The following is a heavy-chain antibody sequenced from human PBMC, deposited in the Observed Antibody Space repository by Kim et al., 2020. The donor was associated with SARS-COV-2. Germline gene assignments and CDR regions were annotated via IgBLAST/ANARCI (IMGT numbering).Heavy chain of an antibody. V-gene: IGHV4-39*01. D-gene: IGHD6-6*01. J-gene: IGHJ6*02. CDR3: ARRQLAGVYYYYYGMDV. Sequence: LKSRVTISVDTSKNQFSLKLSSVTAADTAVYYCARRQLAGVYYYYYGMDVWGQGTTVTVSS.